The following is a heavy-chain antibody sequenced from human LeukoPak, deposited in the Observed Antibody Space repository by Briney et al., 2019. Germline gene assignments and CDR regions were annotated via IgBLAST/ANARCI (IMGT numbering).Heavy chain of an antibody. CDR2: ISAYNGNT. J-gene: IGHJ3*01. V-gene: IGHV1-18*01. D-gene: IGHD3-10*01. CDR1: GYRFITYG. Sequence: ASVKVSCKASGYRFITYGLSWVRQAPGQGLEWMGCISAYNGNTNFAPKLQGRVTMTADTSTSTDYMELRSLRSDDTGVYYCARDVFEGFGERVIDAFDLWGQGTMVTVSS. CDR3: ARDVFEGFGERVIDAFDL.